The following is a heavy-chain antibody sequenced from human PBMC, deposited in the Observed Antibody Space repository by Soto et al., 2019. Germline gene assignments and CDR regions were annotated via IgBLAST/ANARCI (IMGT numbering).Heavy chain of an antibody. CDR1: GYTCTSYA. D-gene: IGHD6-13*01. CDR3: AREGAYSSSRYSPHYCMDF. J-gene: IGHJ6*04. V-gene: IGHV1-3*01. CDR2: INAGNGNT. Sequence: ASVKVSCKASGYTCTSYAMHWVRQAPGQRLEWMGWINAGNGNTKYSQKFQGRVTITRDTSTSTAYMELSSLRSEDTAVYYCAREGAYSSSRYSPHYCMDFWGKGTTVTVSS.